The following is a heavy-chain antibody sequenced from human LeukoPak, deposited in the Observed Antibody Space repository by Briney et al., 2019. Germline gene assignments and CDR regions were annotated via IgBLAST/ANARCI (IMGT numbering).Heavy chain of an antibody. V-gene: IGHV4-61*01. D-gene: IGHD1-7*01. CDR3: ARVPGGGTAAN. J-gene: IGHJ3*01. CDR2: IYFSGST. CDR1: GGSVSSGSYY. Sequence: SETLSLTCTVSGGSVSSGSYYWSWIRQPPGKGLEWIRYIYFSGSTNYKPSLKSRVTISVDTSKNQFSLKLSSVTAADTAVYYCARVPGGGTAANWGQGTMVTVSS.